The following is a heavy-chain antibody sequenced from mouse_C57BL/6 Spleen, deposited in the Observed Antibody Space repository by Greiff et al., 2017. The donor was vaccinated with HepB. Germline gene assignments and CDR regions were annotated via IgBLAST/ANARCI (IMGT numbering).Heavy chain of an antibody. CDR1: GYAFSSYW. V-gene: IGHV1-80*01. CDR3: ARGSSLSWFAY. D-gene: IGHD1-1*01. CDR2: IYPGDGDT. J-gene: IGHJ3*01. Sequence: VQLQQSGAELVKPGASVKISCKASGYAFSSYWMNWVKQRPGKGLEWIGQIYPGDGDTNYNGKFKGKATLTADKSSSTAYMQLSSLTSEDSVVYCGARGSSLSWFAYWGQGTLVTVSA.